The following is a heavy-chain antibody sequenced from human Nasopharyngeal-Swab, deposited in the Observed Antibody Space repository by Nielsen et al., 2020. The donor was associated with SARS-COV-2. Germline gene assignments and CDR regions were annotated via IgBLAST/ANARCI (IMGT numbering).Heavy chain of an antibody. V-gene: IGHV3-33*01. CDR2: IWYDGSNK. J-gene: IGHJ4*02. CDR3: ARSQIRGGWYWVTY. Sequence: GESLKISCAASGFTFSSYGMHWVRQAPGKGLEWVAVIWYDGSNKYYADSVKGRFTISRDNSKNTLYLQMNSLRAEDTAVYYCARSQIRGGWYWVTYWGQGTLVTVSS. D-gene: IGHD6-19*01. CDR1: GFTFSSYG.